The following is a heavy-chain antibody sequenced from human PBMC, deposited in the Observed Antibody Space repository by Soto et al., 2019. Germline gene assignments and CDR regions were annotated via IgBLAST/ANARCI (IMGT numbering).Heavy chain of an antibody. CDR1: GGSFSGYY. Sequence: SETLSLTCAVYGGSFSGYYWSWIRQPPGKGLEWIGEINHSGSTNYNPSLKSRVTISVDTSKNQFSLKLSSVTAADTAVYYCARTRVVRGVIIYYYYMDVWGKGTTVTVSS. J-gene: IGHJ6*03. CDR2: INHSGST. V-gene: IGHV4-34*01. CDR3: ARTRVVRGVIIYYYYMDV. D-gene: IGHD3-10*01.